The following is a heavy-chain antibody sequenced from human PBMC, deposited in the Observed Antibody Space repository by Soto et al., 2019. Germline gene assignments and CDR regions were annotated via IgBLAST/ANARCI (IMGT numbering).Heavy chain of an antibody. J-gene: IGHJ4*02. CDR2: IIPMVRMA. Sequence: QVQLVQSGAELKKPGSSVKVSCTASGDTFSFYTMNWVRQAPGQGPEWMGRIIPMVRMANYAQKFQDRVTIIADKSTSTSYMERISLRSEDTAVYYCATNYGSGSAPFDYWGQGTLVTVSS. CDR3: ATNYGSGSAPFDY. V-gene: IGHV1-69*02. CDR1: GDTFSFYT. D-gene: IGHD3-10*01.